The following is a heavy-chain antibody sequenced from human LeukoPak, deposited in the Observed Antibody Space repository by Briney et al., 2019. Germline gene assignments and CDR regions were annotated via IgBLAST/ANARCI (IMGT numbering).Heavy chain of an antibody. CDR2: IYYSGST. Sequence: SETLSLTCTVSGGSISSYYWSWIRQPPGKGLEWIGYIYYSGSTNCNPSLKSRGTISVDTSKNQFSLKLSSVTAADTAVYYCARGAVAGKMSWFDPWGQGTLVTASS. CDR3: ARGAVAGKMSWFDP. V-gene: IGHV4-59*01. D-gene: IGHD6-19*01. J-gene: IGHJ5*02. CDR1: GGSISSYY.